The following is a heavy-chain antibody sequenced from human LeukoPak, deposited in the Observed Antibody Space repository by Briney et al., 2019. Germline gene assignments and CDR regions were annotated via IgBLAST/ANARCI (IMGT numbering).Heavy chain of an antibody. V-gene: IGHV3-30-3*01. Sequence: GGSLRLSCADSGFTFSSYAMHWVRQAPGKGLEWVAVISYDGSSKYYADSVKGRFTISRDNSKNTLYLQMNSLRAEDTAVYYCASSRGIYYDSIFDYWGQGTLVTVSS. CDR1: GFTFSSYA. CDR2: ISYDGSSK. J-gene: IGHJ4*02. CDR3: ASSRGIYYDSIFDY. D-gene: IGHD3-22*01.